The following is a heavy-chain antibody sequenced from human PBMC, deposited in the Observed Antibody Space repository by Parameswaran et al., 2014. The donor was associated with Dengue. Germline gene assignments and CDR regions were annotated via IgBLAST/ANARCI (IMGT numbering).Heavy chain of an antibody. Sequence: RWIRQPPGKGLEWVSTISDSGGTTYYADSVKGRFTISRDNSKNTLYLQMHSLRAEDTAIYYCAKVDPEWVLSMVVYWGQGTLVTVSS. J-gene: IGHJ4*02. CDR2: ISDSGGTT. V-gene: IGHV3-23*01. CDR3: AKVDPEWVLSMVVY. D-gene: IGHD3-3*01.